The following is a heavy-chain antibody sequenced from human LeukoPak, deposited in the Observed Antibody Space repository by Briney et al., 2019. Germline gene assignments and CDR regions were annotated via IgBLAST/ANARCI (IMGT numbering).Heavy chain of an antibody. V-gene: IGHV3-74*01. CDR2: INSDGSST. CDR1: GFTFSSYW. J-gene: IGHJ4*02. D-gene: IGHD2-15*01. CDR3: ARRGQSASFDY. Sequence: AGGSLRLSCAASGFTFSSYWMHWVRQAPGKGLVWVSRINSDGSSTSYADSVKGRFTISRDNAKNTLYLQMNSLGAEDTAVYYCARRGQSASFDYWGQGTLVTVSS.